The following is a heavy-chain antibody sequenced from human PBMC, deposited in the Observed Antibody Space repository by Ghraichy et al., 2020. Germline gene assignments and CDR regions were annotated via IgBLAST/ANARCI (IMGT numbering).Heavy chain of an antibody. CDR3: ARDQGKRGDGMDV. J-gene: IGHJ6*02. CDR2: TYYRSKWYN. D-gene: IGHD3-10*01. CDR1: GDSVSSNSAA. V-gene: IGHV6-1*01. Sequence: SQTLSLTRAISGDSVSSNSAAWNWIRQSPSRGLEWLGRTYYRSKWYNDYTVSVKGRITINPDTSKNQFSLQLNSVTPEDTAVYYCARDQGKRGDGMDVWGQGTTVTVSS.